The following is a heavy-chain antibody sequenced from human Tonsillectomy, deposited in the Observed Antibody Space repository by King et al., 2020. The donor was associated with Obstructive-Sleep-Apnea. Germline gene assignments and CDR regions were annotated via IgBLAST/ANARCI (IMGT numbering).Heavy chain of an antibody. D-gene: IGHD3-10*01. J-gene: IGHJ3*02. Sequence: VQLVQSGGGLVQPGGSLKLSCAASGFTFTAYWMSWVRQAPGTGLEWVANIKQDGSEEYYVDAVSGRFTISRDNAKNSLFLQMNSLRAEDTAVYFCCRDRLGHLFEGFDIWGQGTMVTVSS. CDR2: IKQDGSEE. V-gene: IGHV3-7*01. CDR3: CRDRLGHLFEGFDI. CDR1: GFTFTAYW.